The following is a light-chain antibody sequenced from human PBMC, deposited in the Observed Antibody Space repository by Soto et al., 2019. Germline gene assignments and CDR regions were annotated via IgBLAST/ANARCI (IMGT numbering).Light chain of an antibody. CDR1: QDVTNS. CDR2: GAY. Sequence: EIQMTQSPSTLSASLGDRVSITCRAAQDVTNSVAWYQQRPGQAPRLLIYGAYTRATGIPARFSGSGSGTEFTLTISSLQSEDFAVYYCQQYNNWPPITCGQGTRLEIK. J-gene: IGKJ5*01. V-gene: IGKV3-15*01. CDR3: QQYNNWPPIT.